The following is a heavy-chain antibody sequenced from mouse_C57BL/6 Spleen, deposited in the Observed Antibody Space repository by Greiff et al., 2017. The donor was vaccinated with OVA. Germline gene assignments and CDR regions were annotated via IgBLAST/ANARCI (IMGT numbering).Heavy chain of an antibody. CDR3: ARAGYDEGFAY. V-gene: IGHV3-6*01. CDR1: GYSITSGYY. CDR2: ISYDGSN. D-gene: IGHD2-2*01. Sequence: VQLKESGPGLVKPSQSLSLTCSVTGYSITSGYYWNWIRQFPGNKLEWMGYISYDGSNNYNPSLKNRISITRDPSKNQFFLKLNSVTTEDTATYYCARAGYDEGFAYWGQGTLVTVSA. J-gene: IGHJ3*01.